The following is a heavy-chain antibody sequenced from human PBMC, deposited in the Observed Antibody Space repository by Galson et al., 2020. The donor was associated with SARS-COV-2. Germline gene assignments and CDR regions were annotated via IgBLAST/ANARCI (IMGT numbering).Heavy chain of an antibody. J-gene: IGHJ5*02. CDR2: IKQDGSDK. Sequence: GGSLRLSCAASGFTFSRSWMSWVRKPPGMGLEGVANIKQDGSDKNYVDSVKGRFTISRDNAKNSLYLQRNGLTPEDAAVYYCVKGGLRNFGARAGSWGQGTRVTVSS. CDR3: VKGGLRNFGARAGS. CDR1: GFTFSRSW. D-gene: IGHD3-9*01. V-gene: IGHV3-7*01.